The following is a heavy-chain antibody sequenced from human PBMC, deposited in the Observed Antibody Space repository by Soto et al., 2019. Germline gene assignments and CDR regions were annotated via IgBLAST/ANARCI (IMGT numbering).Heavy chain of an antibody. CDR1: GGTFSSYA. CDR3: ARVLGPKSAYSGYDTTNYFDY. J-gene: IGHJ4*02. CDR2: IIPIFGTA. Sequence: QVQLVQSGAEVKKPGSSVKVSCKASGGTFSSYAISWVRQAPGQGLEWMGGIIPIFGTANYAQKFQGRVTITADESTSTAHMELSSLRSEDTTVYYWARVLGPKSAYSGYDTTNYFDYWGQGTLVTSSS. D-gene: IGHD5-12*01. V-gene: IGHV1-69*01.